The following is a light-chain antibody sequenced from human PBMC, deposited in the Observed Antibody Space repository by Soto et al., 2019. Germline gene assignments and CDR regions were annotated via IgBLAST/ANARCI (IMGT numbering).Light chain of an antibody. CDR1: QSVSSY. V-gene: IGKV3-11*01. J-gene: IGKJ4*01. CDR2: DAS. CDR3: QQRSNWPPLT. Sequence: EIVLTQSPATLSLSPGERATLSCRASQSVSSYFAWYQQKPGQAPRLLIYDASNSATGIPARFSGSGSGTDFTRTISSLEPEDFAVYYCQQRSNWPPLTFGGGTKVEIK.